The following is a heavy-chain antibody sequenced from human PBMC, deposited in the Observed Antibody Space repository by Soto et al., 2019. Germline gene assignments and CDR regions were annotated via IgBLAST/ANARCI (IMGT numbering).Heavy chain of an antibody. J-gene: IGHJ6*02. D-gene: IGHD2-15*01. Sequence: PSQXLSLTCAISGDSVSSDSAAWTWIRQSPSRGLEWLGRTYYRSKWYNDYAVSVKSRITFSADTSKNQFSLHLNTVTPEDTAVYFCSRSGGTPYYYYGVDVWGLGTTVTVSS. V-gene: IGHV6-1*01. CDR3: SRSGGTPYYYYGVDV. CDR1: GDSVSSDSAA. CDR2: TYYRSKWYN.